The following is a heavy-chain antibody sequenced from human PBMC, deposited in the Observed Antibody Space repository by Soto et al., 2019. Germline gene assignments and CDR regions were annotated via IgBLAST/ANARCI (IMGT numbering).Heavy chain of an antibody. V-gene: IGHV3-30-3*01. CDR2: ITYDATNE. J-gene: IGHJ4*02. Sequence: QVKLVESGGTVVQPGRSLRLFCAASGFSFSKYAMHWVRQAPGKGLEWVAVITYDATNEYYADSVKGRFTISRDNSNNTLSLHMSSLRLADTAVYYCARKAVPDFWGQGTLVTVSS. D-gene: IGHD6-19*01. CDR1: GFSFSKYA. CDR3: ARKAVPDF.